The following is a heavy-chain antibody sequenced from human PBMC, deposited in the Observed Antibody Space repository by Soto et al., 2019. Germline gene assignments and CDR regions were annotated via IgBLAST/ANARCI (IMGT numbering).Heavy chain of an antibody. CDR2: IIPIFGTA. D-gene: IGHD3-22*01. Sequence: QVQLVQSGAEVKKPGSSVKVSCKASGGTFSSHAITWVRQAPGQGLEWMGGIIPIFGTANYAQKFQGRVTIPADESTSTAYMELSSLRSEDTALYYCARDRGPSSGYYPYWFDPWGQGTLVTVSS. CDR3: ARDRGPSSGYYPYWFDP. J-gene: IGHJ5*02. CDR1: GGTFSSHA. V-gene: IGHV1-69*12.